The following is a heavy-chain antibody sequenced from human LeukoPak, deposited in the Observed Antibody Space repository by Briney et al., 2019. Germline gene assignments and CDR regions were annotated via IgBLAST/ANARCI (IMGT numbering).Heavy chain of an antibody. CDR3: ARGVYRAAAQYGY. Sequence: SETLSLTCTVSGGSISSYYWSWIRQPPGKGLEWIGYISSCETTNYNPSLKSRLPISVATSNNQFSLKPSSLTAADTAVYSRARGVYRAAAQYGYWGQGTLVTVSS. CDR2: ISSCETT. V-gene: IGHV4-59*01. D-gene: IGHD6-13*01. CDR1: GGSISSYY. J-gene: IGHJ4*02.